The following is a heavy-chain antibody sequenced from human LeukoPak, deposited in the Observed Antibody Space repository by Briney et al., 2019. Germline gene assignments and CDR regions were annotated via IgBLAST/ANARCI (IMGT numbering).Heavy chain of an antibody. J-gene: IGHJ4*02. CDR2: IIPIFGTA. D-gene: IGHD1-1*01. CDR3: ARDRTATGTTGFDY. Sequence: SVKVSCKASGGTFSSYAISWVRQAPGQGLEWMGGIIPIFGTANYAQKFQGRVTITADKSTSTAYMELSSLRSEDTAVYYCARDRTATGTTGFDYWGRGTLVTVSS. V-gene: IGHV1-69*06. CDR1: GGTFSSYA.